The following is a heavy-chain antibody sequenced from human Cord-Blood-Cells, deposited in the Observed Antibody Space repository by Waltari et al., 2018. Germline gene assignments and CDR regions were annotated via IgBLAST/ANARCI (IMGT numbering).Heavy chain of an antibody. CDR1: GFTFSSYC. Sequence: QVQLVESGGGVVQPGGSRRLSCAASGFTFSSYCIHWVRQAPGKGLEWVAFIRYDGSNKYYADSVKGRFTISRDNSKNTLYLQMNSLRAEDTAVYYCAKGRGTGITPLLDWGQGTLVTVSS. V-gene: IGHV3-30*02. D-gene: IGHD1-26*01. CDR3: AKGRGTGITPLLD. CDR2: IRYDGSNK. J-gene: IGHJ4*02.